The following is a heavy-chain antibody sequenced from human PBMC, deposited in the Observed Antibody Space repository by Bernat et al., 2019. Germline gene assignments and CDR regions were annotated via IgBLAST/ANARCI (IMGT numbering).Heavy chain of an antibody. CDR1: GFTFSSYA. D-gene: IGHD6-19*01. Sequence: EVQLLESGGGLVQPGGSLRLSCAASGFTFSSYAMSWVRQAPGKGLEWVPAISGSGGSTYYADSVKGRFTISRDNSKNTLYLQMNSLRAEDTAVYYCAKDSADSSGWYTTLYYYGMDVWGQGTTVTVSS. CDR2: ISGSGGST. V-gene: IGHV3-23*01. J-gene: IGHJ6*02. CDR3: AKDSADSSGWYTTLYYYGMDV.